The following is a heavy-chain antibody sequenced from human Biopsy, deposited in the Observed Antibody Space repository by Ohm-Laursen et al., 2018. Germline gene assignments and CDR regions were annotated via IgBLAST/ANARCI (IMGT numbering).Heavy chain of an antibody. CDR3: GRAVRNQLLTDP. CDR2: LNPVSGNS. D-gene: IGHD1-7*01. J-gene: IGHJ5*02. Sequence: ASVKVSCKASGYTFTSYDITWVQQASGQGPEWIGWLNPVSGNSNFGQKFRGRVTVTSDTSISTAYMELSGLTSDDTATYYCGRAVRNQLLTDPWGQGTLVTVTS. V-gene: IGHV1-8*01. CDR1: GYTFTSYD.